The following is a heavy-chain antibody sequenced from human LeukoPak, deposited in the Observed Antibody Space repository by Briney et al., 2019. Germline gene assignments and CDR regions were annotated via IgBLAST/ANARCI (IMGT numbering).Heavy chain of an antibody. CDR2: INPSGGST. Sequence: RASVKVSFKASGYTFTSYYMHWVRQAPGQGLEWMGIINPSGGSTSYAQKFQGRVTMTRDTSTSTVYMELSSLRSEDTAVYYCAREESGGYFDYGGQGTLVTVSS. CDR3: AREESGGYFDY. D-gene: IGHD2-8*02. J-gene: IGHJ4*02. CDR1: GYTFTSYY. V-gene: IGHV1-46*01.